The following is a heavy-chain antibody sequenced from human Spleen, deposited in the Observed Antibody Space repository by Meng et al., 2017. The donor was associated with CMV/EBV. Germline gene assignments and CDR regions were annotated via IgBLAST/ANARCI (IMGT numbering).Heavy chain of an antibody. D-gene: IGHD6-13*01. CDR3: ARELEQQLSGMDV. CDR2: IVVGSGNT. V-gene: IGHV1-58*01. Sequence: SVKVSCKASGFTFTSSAVQWVRQARGQRLEWIGWIVVGSGNTNYAQKFQERVTITRDMSTSTAYMELSRLRSDDTAVYYCARELEQQLSGMDVWGQGTTVTVSS. CDR1: GFTFTSSA. J-gene: IGHJ6*02.